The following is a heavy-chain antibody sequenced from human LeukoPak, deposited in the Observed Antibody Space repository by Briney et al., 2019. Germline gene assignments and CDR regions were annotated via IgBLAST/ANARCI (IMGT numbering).Heavy chain of an antibody. Sequence: PGGSLRLSCLASGFTFSSYGMHWVRQAPGKGLEWVAFIRYDGSDQYADSLKGRITISRDNSKNTLYLQMNSLRAEDTAVYYCARSAAAGFDSWGQGTLVTVSS. CDR3: ARSAAAGFDS. CDR1: GFTFSSYG. V-gene: IGHV3-30*02. CDR2: IRYDGSDQ. D-gene: IGHD6-13*01. J-gene: IGHJ4*02.